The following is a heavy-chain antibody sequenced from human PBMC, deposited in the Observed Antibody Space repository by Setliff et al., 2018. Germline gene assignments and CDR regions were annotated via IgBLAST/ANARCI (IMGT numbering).Heavy chain of an antibody. Sequence: SETLSLTCTVSGGSISSGDYYWSWIRQPPGRGLEWIGYIYYSGRTNYNPSLKSRVSISVDTSKNQFSLKLSSVTAADTAVYYCARESRYYYDNLGTLDYWGQGTLVTVSS. CDR3: ARESRYYYDNLGTLDY. J-gene: IGHJ4*02. V-gene: IGHV4-30-4*08. CDR1: GGSISSGDYY. D-gene: IGHD3-22*01. CDR2: IYYSGRT.